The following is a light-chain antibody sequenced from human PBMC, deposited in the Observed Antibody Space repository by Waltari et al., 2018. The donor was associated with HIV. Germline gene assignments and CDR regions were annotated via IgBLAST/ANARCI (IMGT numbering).Light chain of an antibody. V-gene: IGLV2-8*01. CDR1: SSDLINYTY. CDR2: EVT. Sequence: QSALTQPPPASGSPGQSVTISCTGTSSDLINYTYVSWYQQYPGKAPKLIIFEVTKRPSGVPDRFSGSKSGDTASLTVSGLQAEDEADYYCSSYAGSDNPYVFGSGTKVTVL. J-gene: IGLJ1*01. CDR3: SSYAGSDNPYV.